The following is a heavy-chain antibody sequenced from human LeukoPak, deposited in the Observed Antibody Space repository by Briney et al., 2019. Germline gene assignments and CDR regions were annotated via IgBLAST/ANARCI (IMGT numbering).Heavy chain of an antibody. V-gene: IGHV3-48*02. CDR2: ITSSRSTI. CDR1: GFTFSSYR. Sequence: GGSLRLSCAASGFTFSSYRMHWVRQAPGKGLEWVSYITSSRSTIYYADSVTGRFTISRDNSKNSLYLQMNSLRDEDTAVYYCARVGSFESSTDYWGQGTLVTVSS. J-gene: IGHJ4*02. CDR3: ARVGSFESSTDY. D-gene: IGHD2-2*01.